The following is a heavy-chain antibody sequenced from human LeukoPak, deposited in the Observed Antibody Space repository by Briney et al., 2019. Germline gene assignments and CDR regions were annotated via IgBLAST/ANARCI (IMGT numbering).Heavy chain of an antibody. CDR3: AKDGADSSGWYSDY. J-gene: IGHJ4*02. V-gene: IGHV3-7*01. CDR2: IKQDGSEK. CDR1: GFSFSTYN. Sequence: GGSLRLSCAASGFSFSTYNMNWVRQAPGKGLEWVANIKQDGSEKYYVDSVKGRFTISRDNAKNSLYLQMNSLRAEDTAVYYCAKDGADSSGWYSDYWGQGTLVTVSS. D-gene: IGHD6-19*01.